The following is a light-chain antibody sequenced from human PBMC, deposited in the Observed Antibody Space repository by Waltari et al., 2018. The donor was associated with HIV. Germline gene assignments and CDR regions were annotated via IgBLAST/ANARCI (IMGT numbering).Light chain of an antibody. Sequence: QSVLTQPPSVSGAPGQRVTISCTGSSSNIGAGYHVHWYQQLPGTAPKLLIYGNVNRPSGGPDRFAGSKSGTSASLAITGLQAEDEADYHCQSHDSSLSGYVFGTGTKVTVL. CDR2: GNV. V-gene: IGLV1-40*01. J-gene: IGLJ1*01. CDR1: SSNIGAGYH. CDR3: QSHDSSLSGYV.